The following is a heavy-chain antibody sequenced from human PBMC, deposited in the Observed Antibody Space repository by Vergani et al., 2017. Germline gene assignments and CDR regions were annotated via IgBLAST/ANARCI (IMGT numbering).Heavy chain of an antibody. CDR1: GYTYTSYA. V-gene: IGHV1-3*01. J-gene: IGHJ1*01. Sequence: QVQLVQSGAEVKKPGASVKVSCKASGYTYTSYAMNWVRQAPGQRLEWMGWINAGNGNTKYSQKFQGRVTITRDTSASTAYMELSSLRSEDTAVYYCARTSGAAAGSGYFQHWGQGTLVTVSS. CDR3: ARTSGAAAGSGYFQH. D-gene: IGHD6-13*01. CDR2: INAGNGNT.